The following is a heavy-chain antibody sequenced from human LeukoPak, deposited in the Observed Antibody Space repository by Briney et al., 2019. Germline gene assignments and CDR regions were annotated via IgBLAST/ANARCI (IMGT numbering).Heavy chain of an antibody. CDR2: ISYDGSNK. CDR1: GFTFSSYA. J-gene: IGHJ4*02. Sequence: GGSLRLSCAASGFTFSSYAMHWVRQAPGKGLEWVAVISYDGSNKYYADSVKGRFSISRDNSKNTLYLQMNNLRAEDTAVYYCARPYSSGWYGDFDYWGQGTLVTVSS. V-gene: IGHV3-30-3*01. D-gene: IGHD6-19*01. CDR3: ARPYSSGWYGDFDY.